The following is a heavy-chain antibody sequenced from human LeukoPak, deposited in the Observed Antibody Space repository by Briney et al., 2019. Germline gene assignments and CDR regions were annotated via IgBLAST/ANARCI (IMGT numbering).Heavy chain of an antibody. Sequence: ASVKVSCKASGGTFSSYAISWVRQAPGQGLEWMGGIIPIFGTANYAQKFQGRVKITADESTSTAYMELSSLRSEDTAVYYCARSSLAIPGSGSYYDYWGQGTLVTVS. CDR1: GGTFSSYA. CDR2: IIPIFGTA. D-gene: IGHD3-10*01. J-gene: IGHJ4*02. CDR3: ARSSLAIPGSGSYYDY. V-gene: IGHV1-69*13.